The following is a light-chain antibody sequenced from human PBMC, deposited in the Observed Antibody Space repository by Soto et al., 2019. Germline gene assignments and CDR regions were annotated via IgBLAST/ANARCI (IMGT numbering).Light chain of an antibody. J-gene: IGKJ1*01. CDR2: EVS. CDR1: QSLLHSDGKTY. V-gene: IGKV2D-29*01. CDR3: MQSIQLPRT. Sequence: DIVMTQTPLSLSVTPGQPASISCKSSQSLLHSDGKTYLYWYLQRSGQPPQLLIHEVSNRFSGVLGRFCGSGSGTYFTLEFMRVEAVDVAIYYCMQSIQLPRTFVQGTKVEIK.